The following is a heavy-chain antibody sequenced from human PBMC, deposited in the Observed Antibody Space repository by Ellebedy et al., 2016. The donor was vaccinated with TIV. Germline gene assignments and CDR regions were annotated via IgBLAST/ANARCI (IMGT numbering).Heavy chain of an antibody. V-gene: IGHV2-70*04. CDR3: ARISRDAFDL. J-gene: IGHJ3*01. Sequence: SGPTLVKPTQTLTLTCTLSGESVSSNGMRLNWIRQLPGKALEWLARIDWDDDTFYSASLKTRLTISKDTSKNQVVLTMTVMDPMDTATYYCARISRDAFDLWGQGTLVIVSS. CDR1: GESVSSNGMR. CDR2: IDWDDDT.